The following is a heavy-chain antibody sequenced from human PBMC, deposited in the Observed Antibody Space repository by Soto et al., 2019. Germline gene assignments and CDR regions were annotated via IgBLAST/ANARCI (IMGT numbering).Heavy chain of an antibody. D-gene: IGHD3-22*01. CDR3: ARMSVTMRNWFDP. CDR1: GGSVSSGNYY. V-gene: IGHV4-61*01. J-gene: IGHJ5*02. CDR2: IYYTGST. Sequence: PSETLSLTCTVSGGSVSSGNYYWSWIRQPPGKGLDWIGDIYYTGSTSYNPSLKSRVTTSVDTSKNQFSLKLNSVTAADTAVYYCARMSVTMRNWFDPWGQGTLVTVSS.